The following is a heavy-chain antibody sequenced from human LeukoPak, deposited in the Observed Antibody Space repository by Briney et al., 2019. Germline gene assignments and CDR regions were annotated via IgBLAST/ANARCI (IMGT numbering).Heavy chain of an antibody. CDR1: GGSISSGGYY. CDR3: ARESGSSEYYYYYYGMDV. J-gene: IGHJ6*02. V-gene: IGHV4-31*03. D-gene: IGHD6-25*01. Sequence: SETLSLTCTVSGGSISSGGYYWSWIRQHPGKGLEWIGYIYYSGSTYYDPSLKSRVTISVDTSKNQFSLKLSSVTAADTAMYYCARESGSSEYYYYYYGMDVWGQGTTVTVSS. CDR2: IYYSGST.